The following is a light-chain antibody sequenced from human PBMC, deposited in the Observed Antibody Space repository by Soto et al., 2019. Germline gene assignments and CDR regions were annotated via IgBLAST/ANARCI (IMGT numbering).Light chain of an antibody. V-gene: IGKV1D-12*01. CDR1: QGISSW. J-gene: IGKJ1*01. CDR2: AAS. CDR3: QQANSFPRT. Sequence: DIQMTQSPSSVSASIGDRVTITCRASQGISSWLAWYQHKPGEAPKLLIYAASSLHSGGPSRFSGSGSGTDFTLTISSLQPEDFATYYCQQANSFPRTFGQGTKVEIK.